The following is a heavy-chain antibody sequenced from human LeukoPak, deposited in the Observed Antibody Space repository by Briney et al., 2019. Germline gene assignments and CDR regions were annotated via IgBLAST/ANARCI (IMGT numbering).Heavy chain of an antibody. J-gene: IGHJ2*01. Sequence: SETLSLICTVSGGSISSGASDWGWIRQHPKRGLEWVGYINHSGSTYYNPSLGSRVTMSVDTSKNQFSLKLSSVTAADSAVYYCARAARQGFTMIVVPFFYFDLWGRGTLVTVSS. V-gene: IGHV4-31*03. D-gene: IGHD3-22*01. CDR1: GGSISSGASD. CDR2: INHSGST. CDR3: ARAARQGFTMIVVPFFYFDL.